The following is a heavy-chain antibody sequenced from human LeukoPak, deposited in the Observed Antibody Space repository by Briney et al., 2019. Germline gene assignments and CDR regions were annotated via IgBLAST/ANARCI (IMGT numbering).Heavy chain of an antibody. V-gene: IGHV3-74*01. CDR1: GFTFSSFW. J-gene: IGHJ4*02. Sequence: GGSLRLSCAASGFTFSSFWMHWGRQAPGKGLVWVSRISPDGSDTTYAGSVKGRFTISRDNAKNSLYLQMNSLRAEDTAVYYCARGGGWSRQRGFDYWGQGTLVTVSS. D-gene: IGHD2-15*01. CDR2: ISPDGSDT. CDR3: ARGGGWSRQRGFDY.